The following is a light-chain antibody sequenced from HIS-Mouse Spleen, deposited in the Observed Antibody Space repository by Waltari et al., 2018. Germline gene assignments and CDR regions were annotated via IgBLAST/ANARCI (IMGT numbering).Light chain of an antibody. CDR1: SSDVGGYNY. CDR2: DGS. J-gene: IGLJ3*02. Sequence: QSALTQPASVSGSPGQSITISCTGTSSDVGGYNYVSWYQQHPGKAPKLMIYDGSNRPSGVSNRFSGSKSCNPASLTISGLQAEDETDYYCSSYTSSSTPWVFGGGTKLTVL. V-gene: IGLV2-14*03. CDR3: SSYTSSSTPWV.